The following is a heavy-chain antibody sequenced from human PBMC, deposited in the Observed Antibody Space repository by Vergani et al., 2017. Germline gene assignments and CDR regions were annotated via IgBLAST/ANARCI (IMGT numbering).Heavy chain of an antibody. CDR2: IYTSGST. V-gene: IGHV4-61*02. CDR3: ARIKTYCGGDCYPYWYFDL. Sequence: QVQLQESGPGLVKPSQTLSLTCTVSGGSISSGSYYWSWIRQPAGKGLEWIGRIYTSGSTNYNPSLKSRVTISVDTSKNQFSLKLSSVTAADTAVYYCARIKTYCGGDCYPYWYFDLWGRGTLVTVSS. CDR1: GGSISSGSYY. D-gene: IGHD2-21*01. J-gene: IGHJ2*01.